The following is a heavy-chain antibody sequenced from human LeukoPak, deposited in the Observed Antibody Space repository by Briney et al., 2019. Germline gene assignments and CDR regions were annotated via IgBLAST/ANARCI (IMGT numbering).Heavy chain of an antibody. D-gene: IGHD5-18*01. CDR1: GFTFSTYW. CDR3: ARGDTAMAYFDY. CDR2: INSDGSST. V-gene: IGHV3-74*01. J-gene: IGHJ4*02. Sequence: GGSLRLSCAASGFTFSTYWMHWVRQAPGKGLVWVSRINSDGSSTSYADSVKGRFTISRDNAKNTLYLQMNSLRAEDTAVYYCARGDTAMAYFDYWGQGTLVTVSS.